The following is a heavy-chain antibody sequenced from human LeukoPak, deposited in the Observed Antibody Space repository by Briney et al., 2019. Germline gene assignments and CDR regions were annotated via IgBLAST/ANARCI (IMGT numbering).Heavy chain of an antibody. J-gene: IGHJ4*02. D-gene: IGHD3-10*01. CDR1: GFTFSSYA. CDR2: ISSNGGST. Sequence: GGSLRLSCAASGFTFSSYAMHWVRQAPGKGLEYVSAISSNGGSTYYANSVKGRFTISRDNSKNTLYLQMGSLRAEDMAVCYCASSGPTRPFDYWGQGTLVTVSS. V-gene: IGHV3-64*01. CDR3: ASSGPTRPFDY.